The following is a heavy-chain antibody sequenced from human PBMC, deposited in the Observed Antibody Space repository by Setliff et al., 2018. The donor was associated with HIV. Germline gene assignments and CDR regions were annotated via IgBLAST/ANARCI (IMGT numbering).Heavy chain of an antibody. Sequence: SETLSLTCTVSGGSFSSYHWSWIRHRAGKGLEWIVHIYASGSTKYNPSLESRVTMSVDTSRTQFSLKLRSVTAADTAVYYCARVGASGVPSTMDYYYYMDVWGKGTTVTVSS. J-gene: IGHJ6*03. V-gene: IGHV4-4*07. CDR3: ARVGASGVPSTMDYYYYMDV. CDR2: IYASGST. D-gene: IGHD3-10*01. CDR1: GGSFSSYH.